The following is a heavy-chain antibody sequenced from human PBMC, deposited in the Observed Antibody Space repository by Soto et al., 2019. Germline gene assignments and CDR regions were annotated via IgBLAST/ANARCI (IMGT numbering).Heavy chain of an antibody. V-gene: IGHV1-69*02. CDR1: GGTFSSYT. Sequence: QVQLVQSGAEVQKPGSSVKVSCKASGGTFSSYTISWVRQAPGQGLEWMGRIIPILGIANYAQKFQGRVTITADKSTSTAYMELSSLRSEDTAVYYCARAGCSGGSCYFDYWGQGTLVTVSS. J-gene: IGHJ4*02. CDR3: ARAGCSGGSCYFDY. D-gene: IGHD2-15*01. CDR2: IIPILGIA.